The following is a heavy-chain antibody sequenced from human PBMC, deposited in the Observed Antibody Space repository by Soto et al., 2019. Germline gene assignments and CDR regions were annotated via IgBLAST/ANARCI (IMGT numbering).Heavy chain of an antibody. D-gene: IGHD3-10*01. CDR1: GGSISSSSYY. V-gene: IGHV4-39*01. CDR3: ARRNGSGTPRDYYYGMYV. Sequence: PSETLSLTCTVSGGSISSSSYYWGWIRQPPGKGLEWIGSIYYSGSTYYNPSLKSRVTISVDTSKNQFSLKLSSVTAADTAVYYCARRNGSGTPRDYYYGMYVWGQGTTVTVSS. J-gene: IGHJ6*02. CDR2: IYYSGST.